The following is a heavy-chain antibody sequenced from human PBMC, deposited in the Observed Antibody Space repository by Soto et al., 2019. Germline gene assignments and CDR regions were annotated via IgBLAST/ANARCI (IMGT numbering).Heavy chain of an antibody. V-gene: IGHV4-34*01. CDR2: INHSGST. CDR3: ARGYPGGPHYGGNSLRSYYYYGMDV. Sequence: SETLSLTCAVYGGSFSGYYWSWIRQPPGKGLEWIGEINHSGSTNYNPSLKSRVTISVDTSKNQFSLKLSSVTAADTAVYYCARGYPGGPHYGGNSLRSYYYYGMDVWGQGTTVTVSS. J-gene: IGHJ6*02. D-gene: IGHD4-17*01. CDR1: GGSFSGYY.